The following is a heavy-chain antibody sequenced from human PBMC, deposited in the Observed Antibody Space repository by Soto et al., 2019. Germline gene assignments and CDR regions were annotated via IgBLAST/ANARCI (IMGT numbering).Heavy chain of an antibody. CDR2: ISAHNGNT. Sequence: QVHLVQSGAEVKKPGASVKVSCKGSGYAFTTYGITWVRQAPGQGLEWMGWISAHNGNTNYAQKLQGRVTVTRDTSTSTAYMEMRSPRSDDTAVYYCARWRYGDYWGQGALFTVSS. D-gene: IGHD1-1*01. CDR3: ARWRYGDY. V-gene: IGHV1-18*01. J-gene: IGHJ4*02. CDR1: GYAFTTYG.